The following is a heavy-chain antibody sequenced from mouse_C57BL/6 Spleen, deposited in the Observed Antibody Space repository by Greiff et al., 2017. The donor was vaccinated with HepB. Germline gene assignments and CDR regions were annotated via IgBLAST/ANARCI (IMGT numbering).Heavy chain of an antibody. CDR2: ISDGGSYT. V-gene: IGHV5-4*03. CDR3: ARYDYDGYFDY. CDR1: GFTFSSYA. Sequence: EVKVEESGGGLVKPGGSLKLSCAASGFTFSSYAMSWVRQTPEKRLEWVATISDGGSYTYYPDNVKGRFTISRDNAKNNLYLQMSHLKSEDTAMYYCARYDYDGYFDYWGQGTTLTVSS. J-gene: IGHJ2*01. D-gene: IGHD2-4*01.